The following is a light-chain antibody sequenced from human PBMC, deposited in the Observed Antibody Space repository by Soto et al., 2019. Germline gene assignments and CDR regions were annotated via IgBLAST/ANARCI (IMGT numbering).Light chain of an antibody. CDR2: GAS. CDR3: KQYMNWPPFT. Sequence: EIVMTQSPATLSVSPGERATLSCRASQSVSRNLAWYQQKPGQAPRLLIYGASSRATGIPARFSGSGSGTEFTLTISSLQSEDCAVYFCKQYMNWPPFTCGPGTKVDIK. J-gene: IGKJ3*01. CDR1: QSVSRN. V-gene: IGKV3-15*01.